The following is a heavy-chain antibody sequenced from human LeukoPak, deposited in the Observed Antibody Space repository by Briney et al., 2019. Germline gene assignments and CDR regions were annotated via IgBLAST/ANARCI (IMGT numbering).Heavy chain of an antibody. J-gene: IGHJ4*02. V-gene: IGHV3-7*01. D-gene: IGHD3-22*01. CDR2: IKQDGSEK. CDR1: GFTFSDYW. CDR3: ARKGGYSSGYYY. Sequence: GGSLRLSCAASGFTFSDYWMTWVRQAPGKGLEWVANIKQDGSEKDYVDSVKGRFTISRDDAKNSLYLQMDSLRVEDTAVYYCARKGGYSSGYYYWGQGTLVSVSS.